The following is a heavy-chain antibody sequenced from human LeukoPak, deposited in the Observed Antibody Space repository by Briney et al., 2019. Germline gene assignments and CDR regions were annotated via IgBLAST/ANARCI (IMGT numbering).Heavy chain of an antibody. D-gene: IGHD3-22*01. V-gene: IGHV1-18*01. J-gene: IGHJ4*02. Sequence: GASVKVSCKASGYTFTRYGISWVRQAPGQGLEWMVWISAYNGNTNYAQKLQGRVTMTTDTSTSTAYMELRSLRSDDTAVYYCARDYYDSSGYYGDYWGQGTLVTVSS. CDR1: GYTFTRYG. CDR2: ISAYNGNT. CDR3: ARDYYDSSGYYGDY.